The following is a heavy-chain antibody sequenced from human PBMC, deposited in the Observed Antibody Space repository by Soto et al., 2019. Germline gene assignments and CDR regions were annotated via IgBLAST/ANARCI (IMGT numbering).Heavy chain of an antibody. CDR3: AAMVSNWFDS. V-gene: IGHV3-21*01. Sequence: GGSLTLSCAASGLTFSTNAMNWVRQAPGKGLEWVSSISSGSSYTYYADSVKGRFTISKDNAKNSLYLQMNSLIVEHTAVYYCAAMVSNWFDSWGQGTLVTVSS. CDR2: ISSGSSYT. CDR1: GLTFSTNA. D-gene: IGHD5-18*01. J-gene: IGHJ5*01.